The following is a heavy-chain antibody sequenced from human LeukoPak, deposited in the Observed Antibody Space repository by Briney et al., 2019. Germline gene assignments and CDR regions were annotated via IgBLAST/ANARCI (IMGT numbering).Heavy chain of an antibody. D-gene: IGHD3-16*01. CDR2: INPSGGST. J-gene: IGHJ4*02. CDR3: ARERGTWYYFDY. V-gene: IGHV1-46*01. Sequence: ASVKVSCKASGYTFTSYYMHWVRQAPGQGLEWMGIINPSGGSTSYARKFQGRVTMTRDTSTSTVYMELSSLRSEDTAVYYCARERGTWYYFDYWGQGTLVTVSS. CDR1: GYTFTSYY.